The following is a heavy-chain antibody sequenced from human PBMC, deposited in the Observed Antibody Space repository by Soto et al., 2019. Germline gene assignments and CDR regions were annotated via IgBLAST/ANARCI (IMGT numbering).Heavy chain of an antibody. J-gene: IGHJ5*02. CDR3: ARVYNWFDP. CDR1: GVTFSDCY. Sequence: QVQLVESGGGLVKPGGSRRLSYAASGVTFSDCYMAWIRQAPGKGLEWVSYISNSGSTVYYADSVKGRFTISRDNAKNSLYLQMNSLRAEDTAVYYCARVYNWFDPWGQGTLVTVSS. V-gene: IGHV3-11*01. CDR2: ISNSGSTV.